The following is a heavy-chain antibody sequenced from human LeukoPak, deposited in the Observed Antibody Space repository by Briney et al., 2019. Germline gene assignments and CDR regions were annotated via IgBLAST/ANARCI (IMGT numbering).Heavy chain of an antibody. CDR1: GGTFTSYD. CDR3: ARGVPYGAAAGNGWFDP. D-gene: IGHD6-13*01. CDR2: MSPNSGNT. J-gene: IGHJ5*02. Sequence: GASVKVSCKASGGTFTSYDINWVRQATGQGLEWMGWMSPNSGNTGYAQKFQGRVTMTRNTSISTAYMELSSLRSEDTAVYYCARGVPYGAAAGNGWFDPWGQGTLVTVSS. V-gene: IGHV1-8*01.